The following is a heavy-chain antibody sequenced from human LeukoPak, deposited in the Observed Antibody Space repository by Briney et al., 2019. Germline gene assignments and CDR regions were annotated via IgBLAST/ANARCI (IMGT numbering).Heavy chain of an antibody. CDR3: AGASGGYYYYYYMDV. Sequence: SETLSLTRTVSGGSISSYYWSWIRQPPGKGLEWIGYIYYSGSTNYNPSLKSRVTISVDTSKNQFSLKLSSVTAADTAVYYCAGASGGYYYYYYMDVWGKGTTVTISS. CDR2: IYYSGST. CDR1: GGSISSYY. V-gene: IGHV4-59*01. D-gene: IGHD3-16*01. J-gene: IGHJ6*03.